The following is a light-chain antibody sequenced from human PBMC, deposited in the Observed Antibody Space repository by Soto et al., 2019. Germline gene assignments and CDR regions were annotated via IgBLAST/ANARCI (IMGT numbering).Light chain of an antibody. CDR1: QTISSS. V-gene: IGKV1-5*01. CDR3: QQYHTFSYT. CDR2: DVS. J-gene: IGKJ2*01. Sequence: DIQMTQSPSTLSASVGDRVTITCRASQTISSSLAWYQQQPGKAPKLLIYDVSTLKRGVPSRFSGSRSGTGFTLSISSLQPDDFATYYCQQYHTFSYTFGQGTSLESK.